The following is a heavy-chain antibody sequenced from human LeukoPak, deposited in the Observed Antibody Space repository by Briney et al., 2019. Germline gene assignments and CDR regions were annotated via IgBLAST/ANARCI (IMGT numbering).Heavy chain of an antibody. V-gene: IGHV3-74*01. CDR2: IFADGSTT. D-gene: IGHD2-21*02. CDR1: AFNFFSYG. Sequence: GGALRLSCVASAFNFFSYGLQWVRPAPGKGLVWVSRIFADGSTTSYADSVKGRFTSSRDNAKNTLYLQMNSLRAEDTAVYYCARELPREVTLDYWGQGTLVTVSP. J-gene: IGHJ4*01. CDR3: ARELPREVTLDY.